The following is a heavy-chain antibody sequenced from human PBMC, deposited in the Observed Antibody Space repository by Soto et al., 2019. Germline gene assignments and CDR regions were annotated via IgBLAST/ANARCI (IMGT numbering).Heavy chain of an antibody. Sequence: EVQLLESGGGLVQPGGSLRLSCAASGFTFSSYAMSWVRQAPGKGLEWVSAISGSGGSTYYADSVKGRFTISRDKSKNTLYLQMNSLRAEDTAVYYCARYYDFWSGYYKGGDYYYGMDVWGQGTTVTVSS. D-gene: IGHD3-3*01. CDR2: ISGSGGST. CDR1: GFTFSSYA. J-gene: IGHJ6*02. V-gene: IGHV3-23*01. CDR3: ARYYDFWSGYYKGGDYYYGMDV.